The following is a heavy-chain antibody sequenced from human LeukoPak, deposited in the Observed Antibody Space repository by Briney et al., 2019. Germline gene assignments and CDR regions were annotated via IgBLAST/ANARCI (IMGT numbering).Heavy chain of an antibody. CDR2: IDPSDSYT. CDR3: ARAGGSYNNFQDYYYGMAV. J-gene: IGHJ6*04. V-gene: IGHV5-10-1*01. CDR1: GYSFTSYW. D-gene: IGHD3-10*01. Sequence: GEYLKISCKGSGYSFTSYWISWVRQMPGKGMEWMGRIDPSDSYTNYSPSFQGHVTISADKSISTAYLQWSSLKASDTAMYYCARAGGSYNNFQDYYYGMAVRGKGTTVTVSS.